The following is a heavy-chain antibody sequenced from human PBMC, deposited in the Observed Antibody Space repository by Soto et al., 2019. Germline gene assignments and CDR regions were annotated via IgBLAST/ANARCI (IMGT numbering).Heavy chain of an antibody. Sequence: GESLKISCKGSGYTFTTYWIGWVRQMPGKGLEWMGIIYPGDSDTRYSPSFEGQVTISADKSITIAYLQWTSLKASDTAMYYCAIGSGLGSFDYWGQGSLVTVSS. CDR2: IYPGDSDT. CDR1: GYTFTTYW. J-gene: IGHJ4*02. CDR3: AIGSGLGSFDY. D-gene: IGHD2-15*01. V-gene: IGHV5-51*01.